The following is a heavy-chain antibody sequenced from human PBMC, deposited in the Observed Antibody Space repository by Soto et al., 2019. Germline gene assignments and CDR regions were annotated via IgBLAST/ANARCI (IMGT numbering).Heavy chain of an antibody. J-gene: IGHJ4*02. CDR1: GSTFSSCA. V-gene: IGHV3-30*18. Sequence: GGSLRLSCAASGSTFSSCAMHWVRQVPGKGLEWLAVVSHDGSLYPYADSVKGRFSISRDNSRKTLYLQMNSLRPEDTAVYYCVKDRSDTWSFDYWGQGTLVTVSS. CDR2: VSHDGSLY. D-gene: IGHD2-8*02. CDR3: VKDRSDTWSFDY.